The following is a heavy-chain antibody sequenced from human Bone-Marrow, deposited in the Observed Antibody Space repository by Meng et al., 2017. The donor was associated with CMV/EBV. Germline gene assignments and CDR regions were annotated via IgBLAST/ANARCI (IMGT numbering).Heavy chain of an antibody. CDR2: IYSGGSSA. Sequence: GESLKISCAASGFTFSSYAMSWVRQAPGKGLEWVSVIYSGGSSAYYADSVKGRFTISRDNSKNTLYLQMNSLRAEDTAVYYCAKGRGYSYGYYFDYWGQGTLVIVSS. CDR1: GFTFSSYA. J-gene: IGHJ4*02. V-gene: IGHV3-23*03. CDR3: AKGRGYSYGYYFDY. D-gene: IGHD5-18*01.